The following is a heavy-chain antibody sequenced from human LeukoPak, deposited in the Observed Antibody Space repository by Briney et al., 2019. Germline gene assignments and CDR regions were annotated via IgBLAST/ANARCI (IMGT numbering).Heavy chain of an antibody. CDR3: ASQSRVDFDY. J-gene: IGHJ4*02. CDR1: GGSISSSSYY. Sequence: SETLSLTCTVSGGSISSSSYYWGWIRQPPGKGLEWIGSIYYSGSTYYNPSLKSRVTISVDTSKNQFSLKLSSVTAADTAVYYCASQSRVDFDYWGQGTLVTVSS. CDR2: IYYSGST. V-gene: IGHV4-39*01. D-gene: IGHD2-15*01.